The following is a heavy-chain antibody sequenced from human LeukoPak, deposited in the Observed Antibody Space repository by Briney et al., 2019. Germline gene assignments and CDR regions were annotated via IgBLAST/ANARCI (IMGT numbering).Heavy chain of an antibody. CDR1: GDSISGNY. D-gene: IGHD2/OR15-2a*01. J-gene: IGHJ6*03. V-gene: IGHV4-4*07. CDR3: ARGLSPTSYYCYMDV. Sequence: SETLSLTCSVSGDSISGNYWNWIRQPAGKGLEWIGRIYPSANVYYNPSLKSRVTVSLDASRSQFSLNMRSVTAADTAVYYCARGLSPTSYYCYMDVWGKGTTVTVSS. CDR2: IYPSANV.